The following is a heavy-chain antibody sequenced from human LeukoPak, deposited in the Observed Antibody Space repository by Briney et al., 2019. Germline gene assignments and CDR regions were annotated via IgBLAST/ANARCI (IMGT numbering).Heavy chain of an antibody. CDR3: ARHLGYYGSGSYYDY. D-gene: IGHD3-10*01. J-gene: IGHJ4*02. CDR2: ISSISSTI. Sequence: PGGSLRLSCAASGFTFSNYDMNWVRQAPGKGLEWVSYISSISSTIYYADSVKGRFTISRDNAKNSLYLQMNSLRAEDTAVYYCARHLGYYGSGSYYDYWGQGTLVTVSS. V-gene: IGHV3-48*04. CDR1: GFTFSNYD.